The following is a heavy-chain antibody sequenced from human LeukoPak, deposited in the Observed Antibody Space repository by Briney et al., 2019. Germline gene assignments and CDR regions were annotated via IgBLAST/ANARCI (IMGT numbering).Heavy chain of an antibody. CDR2: ISSSSDTI. Sequence: GGSLRLSCAASGFTFSIHSMNWVRQAPGKGLEWVSYISSSSDTIYYADSVKGRFTISRDNAKNSLYLQMNSLRVEDAAVYYCARDRNYYGSGKDAFDIWGQGTMVTVS. D-gene: IGHD3-10*01. CDR3: ARDRNYYGSGKDAFDI. CDR1: GFTFSIHS. V-gene: IGHV3-48*01. J-gene: IGHJ3*02.